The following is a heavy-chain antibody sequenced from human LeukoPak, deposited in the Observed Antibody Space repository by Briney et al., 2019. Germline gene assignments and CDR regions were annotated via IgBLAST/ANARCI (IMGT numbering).Heavy chain of an antibody. J-gene: IGHJ3*02. V-gene: IGHV1-46*01. D-gene: IGHD1-26*01. CDR1: GYTFTSYY. CDR3: ARVSLPGSYYRVNYNAFDI. Sequence: ASVKVSCKASGYTFTSYYMHWVRQAPAQRLEGMGIINPSGGSTSYAQNFQGRVTMTGDMYTSTVYMKLSSLRSEDTAVDYCARVSLPGSYYRVNYNAFDIWGQGTMVTVSS. CDR2: INPSGGST.